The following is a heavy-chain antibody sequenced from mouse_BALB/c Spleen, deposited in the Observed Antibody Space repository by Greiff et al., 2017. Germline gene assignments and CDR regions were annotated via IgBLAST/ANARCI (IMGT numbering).Heavy chain of an antibody. CDR2: ISYSGST. D-gene: IGHD1-1*01. CDR1: GYSITSDYA. V-gene: IGHV3-2*02. CDR3: ARNYYGSSYWYFDV. Sequence: EVKVEESGPGLVKPSQSLSLTCTVTGYSITSDYAWNWIRQFPGNKLEWMGYISYSGSTSYNPSLKSRISITRDTSKNQFFLQLNSVTTEDTATYYCARNYYGSSYWYFDVWGAGTTVTVSS. J-gene: IGHJ1*01.